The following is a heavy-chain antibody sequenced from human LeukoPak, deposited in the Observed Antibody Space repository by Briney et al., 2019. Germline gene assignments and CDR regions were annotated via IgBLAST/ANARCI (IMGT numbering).Heavy chain of an antibody. V-gene: IGHV4-61*02. CDR3: ARDLYSGYGGYFDS. J-gene: IGHJ4*02. Sequence: SETLSLTCTVSDGSISSGNYYWSWIRQSAGKGLEWIGRVYTSGSTNYNPSLKSRVTISVDKSKNHFSLNLTSVTAADTAVYFCARDLYSGYGGYFDSWGQGTLVTVSS. CDR2: VYTSGST. D-gene: IGHD5-12*01. CDR1: DGSISSGNYY.